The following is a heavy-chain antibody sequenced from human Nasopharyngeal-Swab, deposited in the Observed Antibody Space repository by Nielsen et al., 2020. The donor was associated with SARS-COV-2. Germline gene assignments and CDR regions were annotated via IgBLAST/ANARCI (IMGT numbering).Heavy chain of an antibody. D-gene: IGHD6-13*01. CDR1: GGSISSYY. Sequence: SETLSLTCTVSGGSISSYYWSWIRQPPGKGLEWIGYIYYSGSTNYNPPLKSRVTMSVDTSKNQFSLKLSSVTAADTAVYYCARDIAAAGEAYYYYGMDVWGQGTTVTVSS. CDR3: ARDIAAAGEAYYYYGMDV. J-gene: IGHJ6*02. CDR2: IYYSGST. V-gene: IGHV4-59*12.